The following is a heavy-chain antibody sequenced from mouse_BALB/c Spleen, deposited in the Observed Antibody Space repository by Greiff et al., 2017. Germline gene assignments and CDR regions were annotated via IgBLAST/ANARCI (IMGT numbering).Heavy chain of an antibody. Sequence: VMLVESGPGLVAPSQSLSITCTVSGFSLTSYGVHWVRQPPGKGLEWLGVIWAGGSTNYNSALMSRLSISKDNSKSQVFLKMNSLQTDDTAMYYCAREGGDGYYYAMDYWGQGTSVTVSS. V-gene: IGHV2-9*02. J-gene: IGHJ4*01. CDR3: AREGGDGYYYAMDY. D-gene: IGHD2-3*01. CDR2: IWAGGST. CDR1: GFSLTSYG.